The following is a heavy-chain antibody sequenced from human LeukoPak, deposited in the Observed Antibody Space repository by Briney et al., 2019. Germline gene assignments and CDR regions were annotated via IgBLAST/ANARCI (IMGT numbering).Heavy chain of an antibody. J-gene: IGHJ5*02. D-gene: IGHD5-18*01. Sequence: GGSLRLSCAASGFTFSSYSMNWVRQAPGKGLEWVSSISSSSSYIYYADSVKGRFTISRDNSKNTLYLQMNSLRAEDTAVYYCAKDRLLATNWFDPWGQGTLVTVSS. CDR1: GFTFSSYS. V-gene: IGHV3-21*04. CDR2: ISSSSSYI. CDR3: AKDRLLATNWFDP.